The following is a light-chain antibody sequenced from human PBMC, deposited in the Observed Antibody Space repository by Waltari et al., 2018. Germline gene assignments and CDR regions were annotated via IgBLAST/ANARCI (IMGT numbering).Light chain of an antibody. Sequence: QTEVTQEPSLSVSPGGTVTLTCALSSGSVSTTSYATWYQQTPGQPPRTLGYKGNSRYSGFPDRFSGSILGNKAALTITGAQADDESHYFCFFYMGSGIWVSGGGTKLTVL. J-gene: IGLJ3*02. CDR3: FFYMGSGIWV. CDR1: SGSVSTTSY. V-gene: IGLV8-61*01. CDR2: KGN.